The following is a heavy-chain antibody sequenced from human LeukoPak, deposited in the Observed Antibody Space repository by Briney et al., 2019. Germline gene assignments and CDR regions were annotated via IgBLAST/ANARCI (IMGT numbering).Heavy chain of an antibody. J-gene: IGHJ4*02. CDR3: AKEWDTLQFDY. CDR2: ISYDGSNK. V-gene: IGHV3-30*18. D-gene: IGHD5-18*01. CDR1: GFTFSSYA. Sequence: PGGSLRLSCAASGFTFSSYAMGWVRQAPGKGLEWVAVISYDGSNKYYADSVKGRFTISRDNSKNTLYLQMNSLRAEDTAVYYCAKEWDTLQFDYWGQGTLVTVSS.